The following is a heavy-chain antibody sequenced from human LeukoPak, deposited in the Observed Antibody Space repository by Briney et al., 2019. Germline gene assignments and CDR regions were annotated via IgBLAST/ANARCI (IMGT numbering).Heavy chain of an antibody. V-gene: IGHV3-7*01. D-gene: IGHD3-10*01. CDR2: IKQDGSEK. CDR3: ARAGQEWFGELGFDQ. J-gene: IGHJ4*02. CDR1: GFTFSSFG. Sequence: GGSLRLSCAASGFTFSSFGMHWVRQAPGKGLEWVANIKQDGSEKNYVESVKGRFTISRDNAKNSLYLQTNSLRAEDTAVYYCARAGQEWFGELGFDQWGQGTLVIVSS.